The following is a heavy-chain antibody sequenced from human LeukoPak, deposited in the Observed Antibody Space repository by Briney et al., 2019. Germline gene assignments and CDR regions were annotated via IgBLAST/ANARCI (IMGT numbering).Heavy chain of an antibody. J-gene: IGHJ4*02. D-gene: IGHD3-3*01. CDR3: ARGYYDFPF. CDR2: ISAYSGNR. V-gene: IGHV1-18*01. CDR1: GYTFTSYG. Sequence: GASVKVSCKASGYTFTSYGISWVRQAPGQGLEWMGWISAYSGNRNYAQKLQGRVTMTRDTSTSTVYMDLTSLRSEDTAVYYCARGYYDFPFWGQGTLVTVSS.